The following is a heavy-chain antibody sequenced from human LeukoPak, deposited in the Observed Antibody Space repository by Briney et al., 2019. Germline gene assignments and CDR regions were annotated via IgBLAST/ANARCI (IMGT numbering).Heavy chain of an antibody. CDR3: AREPRWPTKYYFDY. Sequence: GGSLRLPCAASGFTFSSYWMHWVRQAPGKGLVWVSRINSDGSSTSYADSVKGRFTISRDNAKNTLYLQMNSLRAEDTAVYYCAREPRWPTKYYFDYWGQGTLVTVSS. V-gene: IGHV3-74*01. D-gene: IGHD4-23*01. CDR1: GFTFSSYW. J-gene: IGHJ4*02. CDR2: INSDGSST.